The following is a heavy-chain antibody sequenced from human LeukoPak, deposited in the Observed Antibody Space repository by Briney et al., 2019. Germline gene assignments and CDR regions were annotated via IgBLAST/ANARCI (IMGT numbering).Heavy chain of an antibody. Sequence: SVKVSCKASGGTFSSYAISWVRQAPGQGLEWMGGVIPIFGTANYAQKFQGRVTITADESTSTAYMELSSLRSEDTAVYYCARDYDSSGYPTPADYWGQGTLVTVSS. CDR1: GGTFSSYA. CDR2: VIPIFGTA. CDR3: ARDYDSSGYPTPADY. V-gene: IGHV1-69*13. J-gene: IGHJ4*02. D-gene: IGHD3-22*01.